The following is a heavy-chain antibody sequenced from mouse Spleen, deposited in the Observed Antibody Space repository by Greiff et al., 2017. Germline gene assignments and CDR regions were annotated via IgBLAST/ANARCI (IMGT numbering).Heavy chain of an antibody. CDR1: GYTFTSYW. Sequence: VQLQQPGAELVKPGASVKMSCKASGYTFTSYWITWVKQRPGQGLEWIGNIYPSDTETHYNQKFKDKATLTVDKSSNTAYMQLSSLTSEDSAVYYCARGQTGTWDYWGQGTTLTVSS. CDR2: IYPSDTET. CDR3: ARGQTGTWDY. V-gene: IGHV1-61*01. D-gene: IGHD4-1*01. J-gene: IGHJ2*01.